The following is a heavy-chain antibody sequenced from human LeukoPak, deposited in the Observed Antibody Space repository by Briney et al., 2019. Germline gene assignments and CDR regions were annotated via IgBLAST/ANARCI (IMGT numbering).Heavy chain of an antibody. J-gene: IGHJ3*02. CDR1: GFTFSSYA. Sequence: PGRSLRLSCVASGFTFSSYAMHWVRQAPGKGLEWVAVISYDGSNKYYADSVKGRFTISRDNSKNTVYLQMNSLRAEDTAVYYCARDSRLQKNDAFDIWGQGTMVTVSS. D-gene: IGHD4-11*01. V-gene: IGHV3-30-3*01. CDR3: ARDSRLQKNDAFDI. CDR2: ISYDGSNK.